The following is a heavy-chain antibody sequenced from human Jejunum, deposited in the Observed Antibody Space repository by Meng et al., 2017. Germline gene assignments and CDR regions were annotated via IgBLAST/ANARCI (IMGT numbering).Heavy chain of an antibody. J-gene: IGHJ4*02. CDR1: GFTFSSHT. V-gene: IGHV3-21*01. CDR2: ISGGTGYI. Sequence: HLVESGGGLAQPGGSLRLSCAASGFTFSSHTMNWVRQAPGKGLEWVSSISGGTGYIYYADSVKGRFTISRDNAKNSLYLHMNSLRAEDTAVYFCARAEMETRFDSWGLGTLVTVSS. D-gene: IGHD2-8*01. CDR3: ARAEMETRFDS.